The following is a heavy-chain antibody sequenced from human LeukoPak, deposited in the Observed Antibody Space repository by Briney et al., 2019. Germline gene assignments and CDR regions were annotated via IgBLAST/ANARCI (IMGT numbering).Heavy chain of an antibody. D-gene: IGHD2-2*01. V-gene: IGHV3-48*01. CDR2: ISSSSSTI. CDR1: GFTFSSYS. J-gene: IGHJ6*02. CDR3: ARDLPYCSSTSCYDGYYYGMDV. Sequence: GGSLRLSCAASGFTFSSYSMNWVRQAPGKRLEWVSYISSSSSTIYYADSVKGRFTISRDNAKNSLYLQMNSLRAEDTAVYYCARDLPYCSSTSCYDGYYYGMDVWGQGTTVTVSS.